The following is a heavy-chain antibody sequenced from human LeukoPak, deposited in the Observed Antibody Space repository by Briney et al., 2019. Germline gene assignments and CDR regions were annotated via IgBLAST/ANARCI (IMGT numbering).Heavy chain of an antibody. D-gene: IGHD4-11*01. J-gene: IGHJ6*03. CDR1: GYSFNKFG. CDR3: ARRGGKNYGNYLLYYYYMDV. Sequence: ASVNVSCKTSGYSFNKFGITWVRQAPGQGLEWMGWISAYNGDTHYAQKFQGRVTMTTDTSTSTAYMELRSLRSDDTAMFYCARRGGKNYGNYLLYYYYMDVWGKGTTVTVSS. CDR2: ISAYNGDT. V-gene: IGHV1-18*01.